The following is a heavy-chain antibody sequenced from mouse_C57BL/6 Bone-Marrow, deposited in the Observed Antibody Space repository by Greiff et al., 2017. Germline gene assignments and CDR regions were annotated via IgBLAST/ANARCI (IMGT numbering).Heavy chain of an antibody. CDR3: APNYYGSSYWYFDV. Sequence: VQLQQSGAELVKPGASVKLSCTASGFNIKDYYMHWVKQRTEQGLEWIGRIDPEDGETKYAPKFQGKATITADTSSNTADLQLSSLTSEDTAVYYCAPNYYGSSYWYFDVWGTGTTVTVSS. J-gene: IGHJ1*03. CDR1: GFNIKDYY. V-gene: IGHV14-2*01. CDR2: IDPEDGET. D-gene: IGHD1-1*01.